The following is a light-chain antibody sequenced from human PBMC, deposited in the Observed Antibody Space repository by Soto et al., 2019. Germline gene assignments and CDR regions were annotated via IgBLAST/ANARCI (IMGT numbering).Light chain of an antibody. Sequence: PGARVPLYFIASQSVSSSSLPWYQQKPGQAPRLLIYGASTRATSIPARFSGSGSGTDFTLTISSLQPEDFATYYCQQSYSFPRTFGQGTKVDI. CDR2: GAS. CDR1: QSVSSSS. CDR3: QQSYSFPRT. J-gene: IGKJ1*01. V-gene: IGKV3D-7*01.